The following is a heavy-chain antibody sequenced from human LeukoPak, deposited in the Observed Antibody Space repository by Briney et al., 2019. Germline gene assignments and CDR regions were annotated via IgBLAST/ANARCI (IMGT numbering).Heavy chain of an antibody. V-gene: IGHV4-30-2*01. J-gene: IGHJ4*02. CDR3: ARGRGLIFDY. D-gene: IGHD3-16*01. CDR1: GVSISSGGYS. Sequence: PSQTLSLTCAVSGVSISSGGYSWSWIRQPPGKGLEWIGYIYHSGSTYYNPSLKSRVTISVDRSKNQFSLKLSSVTAADTAVYYCARGRGLIFDYWGQGTLVTVSS. CDR2: IYHSGST.